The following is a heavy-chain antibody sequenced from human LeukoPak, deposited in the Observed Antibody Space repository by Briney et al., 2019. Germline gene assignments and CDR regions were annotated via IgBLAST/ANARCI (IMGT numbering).Heavy chain of an antibody. D-gene: IGHD4-17*01. J-gene: IGHJ6*02. Sequence: GESLRLSCAASGFTFSRYAMTWVRQAPGKGLEWVSGISGGGGNTYYADSVKGRLTISRDNSKNTLYLQMNSLTAEDTAVYYCAKDRDFGDPYYYYGMDVWGQGTTVTVSS. V-gene: IGHV3-23*01. CDR3: AKDRDFGDPYYYYGMDV. CDR1: GFTFSRYA. CDR2: ISGGGGNT.